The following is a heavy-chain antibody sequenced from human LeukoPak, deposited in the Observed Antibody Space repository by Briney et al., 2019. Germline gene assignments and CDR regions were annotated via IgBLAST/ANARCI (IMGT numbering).Heavy chain of an antibody. J-gene: IGHJ4*02. Sequence: PGGSLRLSCTASGFTFSAYAMSWVRQAPGNGLEWVSGMSGNGGTTYYADSVKGRFTISRDNSKNTLYLQMNNLRAEDTAVYYCARRDYYDSSGYSPLFDYWGQGTLVTVSS. V-gene: IGHV3-23*01. CDR3: ARRDYYDSSGYSPLFDY. D-gene: IGHD3-22*01. CDR2: MSGNGGTT. CDR1: GFTFSAYA.